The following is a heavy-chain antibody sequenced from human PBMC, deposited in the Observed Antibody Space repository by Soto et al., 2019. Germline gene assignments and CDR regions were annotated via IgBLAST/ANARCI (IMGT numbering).Heavy chain of an antibody. CDR2: IYYSGST. CDR1: GGSISSGGYY. J-gene: IGHJ4*02. D-gene: IGHD1-26*01. CDR3: ARDRRPHQKWGVFDY. Sequence: SETLSLTCAVSGGSISSGGYYWSWIRQHPGKGLEWIGYIYYSGSTYYNPSLKSRVTISVDTSKNQFSLKLSSVTAADTAVYYCARDRRPHQKWGVFDYWGQGTLVTVSS. V-gene: IGHV4-31*11.